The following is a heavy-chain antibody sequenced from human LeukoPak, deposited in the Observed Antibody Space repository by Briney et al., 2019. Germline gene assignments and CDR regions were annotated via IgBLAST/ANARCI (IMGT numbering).Heavy chain of an antibody. D-gene: IGHD3-10*01. Sequence: SQTPSLTCAISGDSVSSNSAVWNWIRQSPSRGLEWLGRTYYRSKWYNDYAVSVKSRITINPDTSKNQFSLKLSSVTAADTAVYYRARGRNTMVRGALGAQTRYHHSHYMDVWGKGTTVTVSS. CDR1: GDSVSSNSAV. V-gene: IGHV6-1*01. J-gene: IGHJ6*03. CDR2: TYYRSKWYN. CDR3: ARGRNTMVRGALGAQTRYHHSHYMDV.